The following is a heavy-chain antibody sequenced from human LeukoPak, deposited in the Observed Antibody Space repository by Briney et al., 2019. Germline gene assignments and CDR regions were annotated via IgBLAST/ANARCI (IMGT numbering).Heavy chain of an antibody. J-gene: IGHJ4*02. Sequence: ASVKVSCKASGYTFTAYYMHWVRQAPGQGLEWMGWINPNSGGTNYAQKFQGRVTMTRDTSISTAYMELSRLRSDDTAVYYCARAHYDSSGYVDYWGQGTLVTVSS. V-gene: IGHV1-2*02. CDR3: ARAHYDSSGYVDY. CDR1: GYTFTAYY. D-gene: IGHD3-22*01. CDR2: INPNSGGT.